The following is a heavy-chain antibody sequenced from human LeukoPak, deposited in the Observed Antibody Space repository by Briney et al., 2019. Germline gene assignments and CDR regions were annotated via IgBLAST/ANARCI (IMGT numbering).Heavy chain of an antibody. Sequence: ASVKVSCKASGYTFTSYDINWVRQATGQGLEWMGWMNPNSGNTGYAQKFQGRVTITTDTSTSTAYMELRSLRSDDTAVYYCATSNNGYSSGWTLDYWGQGTLVTVSS. D-gene: IGHD6-19*01. J-gene: IGHJ4*02. CDR3: ATSNNGYSSGWTLDY. CDR1: GYTFTSYD. CDR2: MNPNSGNT. V-gene: IGHV1-8*03.